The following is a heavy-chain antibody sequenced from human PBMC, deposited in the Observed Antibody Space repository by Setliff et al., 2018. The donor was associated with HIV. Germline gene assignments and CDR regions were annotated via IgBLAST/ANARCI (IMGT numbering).Heavy chain of an antibody. CDR1: GYTFTRYD. CDR2: VTPVLHTT. D-gene: IGHD2-21*01. CDR3: ARDHQTMLWLDY. V-gene: IGHV1-69*10. Sequence: ASVKVSCKASGYTFTRYDINWVRQATGQGLEWMGGVTPVLHTTNYAQKFQGRVTITADISTRTVYMELSSLTSEDTAIYYCARDHQTMLWLDYWGQGTLVTVSS. J-gene: IGHJ4*02.